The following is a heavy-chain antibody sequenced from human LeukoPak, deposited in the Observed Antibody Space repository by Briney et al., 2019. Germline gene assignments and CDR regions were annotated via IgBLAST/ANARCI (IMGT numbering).Heavy chain of an antibody. V-gene: IGHV3-7*01. J-gene: IGHJ4*02. CDR3: ATQLLRYFDGGDY. D-gene: IGHD3-9*01. Sequence: GGSLRLSCAASGFTFSSYWMSWVRQAPGKGLEWVANIKQDGSEKYYVDSVKGRFTISRDNAKNSLYLQMNSLRAEDTAVYYCATQLLRYFDGGDYWGQGTLVTVSS. CDR2: IKQDGSEK. CDR1: GFTFSSYW.